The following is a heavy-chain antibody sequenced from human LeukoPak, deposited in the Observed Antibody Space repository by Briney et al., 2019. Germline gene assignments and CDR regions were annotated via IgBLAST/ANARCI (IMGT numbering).Heavy chain of an antibody. D-gene: IGHD3-22*01. Sequence: SETLSLTCTVSGGSISSYYWSWIRQPPGKGLEWIGYIYYSGSTNYNPSLKSRVTISVDTSKNQFSLKLSSVTAADTAVYYCARGYYDSSGYYTDAFDIWGQGTVVTVSS. CDR3: ARGYYDSSGYYTDAFDI. CDR1: GGSISSYY. CDR2: IYYSGST. V-gene: IGHV4-59*01. J-gene: IGHJ3*02.